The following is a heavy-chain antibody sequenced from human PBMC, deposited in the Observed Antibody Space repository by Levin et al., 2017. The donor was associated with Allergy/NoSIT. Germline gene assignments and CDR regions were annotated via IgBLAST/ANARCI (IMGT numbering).Heavy chain of an antibody. CDR2: IYYSGST. Sequence: NAGGSLRLSCTVSGGSISSSSYYWGWIRQPPGKGLEWIGSIYYSGSTYYNPSLKSRVTISVDTSKNQFSLKLSSVTAADTAVYYCARRGGSGSYYKIDYWGQGTLVTVSS. CDR1: GGSISSSSYY. J-gene: IGHJ4*02. V-gene: IGHV4-39*01. D-gene: IGHD3-10*01. CDR3: ARRGGSGSYYKIDY.